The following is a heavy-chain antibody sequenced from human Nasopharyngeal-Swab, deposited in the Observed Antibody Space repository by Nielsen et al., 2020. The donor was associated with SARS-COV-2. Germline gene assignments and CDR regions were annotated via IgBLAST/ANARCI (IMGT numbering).Heavy chain of an antibody. D-gene: IGHD2-8*02. CDR3: ARDPSLVDAFDI. CDR2: IGGSGVKI. CDR1: GFTFSTA. Sequence: GESLKISCAASGFTFSTAMSWVRQAPGKGLECVSGIGGSGVKIYYAESVKGRFTISRDNSKNTLYLQMNSLRAEDTAVYYCARDPSLVDAFDIWGQGTMVTVSS. J-gene: IGHJ3*02. V-gene: IGHV3-23*01.